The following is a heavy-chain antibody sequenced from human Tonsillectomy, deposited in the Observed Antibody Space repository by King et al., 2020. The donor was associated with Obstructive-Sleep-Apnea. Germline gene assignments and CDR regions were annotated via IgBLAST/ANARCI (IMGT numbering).Heavy chain of an antibody. CDR1: GGSFSGYY. J-gene: IGHJ4*02. CDR2: INHSGST. CDR3: ARGLFRPIRSYASRGYFDY. D-gene: IGHD2-2*01. V-gene: IGHV4-34*01. Sequence: VQLQQWGAGLLKPSETLSLTCAVYGGSFSGYYWSWIRQPPGKGLEWIGEINHSGSTNYNPSLKSRVTISVDTSKNQFSLKLSSVTAADTAVYYCARGLFRPIRSYASRGYFDYWGQGTLVTVSS.